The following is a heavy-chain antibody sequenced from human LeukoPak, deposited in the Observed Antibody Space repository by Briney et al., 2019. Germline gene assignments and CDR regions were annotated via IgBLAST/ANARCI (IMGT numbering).Heavy chain of an antibody. CDR1: GYSISSGYY. J-gene: IGHJ6*02. CDR3: ARGLVEMATKSYYGMDV. CDR2: IYHSGST. D-gene: IGHD5-24*01. V-gene: IGHV4-38-2*02. Sequence: SETLSLTCTVSGYSISSGYYWGWIRQPPGKGLEWIGSIYHSGSTYYNPSLKSRVTISVDTSKNQFSLKLSSVTAADTAVYYCARGLVEMATKSYYGMDVWGQGTTVTVSS.